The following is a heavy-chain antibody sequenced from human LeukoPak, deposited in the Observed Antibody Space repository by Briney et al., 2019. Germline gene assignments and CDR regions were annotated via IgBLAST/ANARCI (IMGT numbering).Heavy chain of an antibody. Sequence: SVKVSCKASGGTFSSYAISWVRQAPGQGLEWMGGIIPIFGTANYAQKFQGRVTITADKSTSTAYMELSSLRSEDTAVYYCAGEEPYGSGSYFLGAHFDYWGQGTLVTVSS. V-gene: IGHV1-69*06. J-gene: IGHJ4*02. CDR3: AGEEPYGSGSYFLGAHFDY. D-gene: IGHD3-10*01. CDR2: IIPIFGTA. CDR1: GGTFSSYA.